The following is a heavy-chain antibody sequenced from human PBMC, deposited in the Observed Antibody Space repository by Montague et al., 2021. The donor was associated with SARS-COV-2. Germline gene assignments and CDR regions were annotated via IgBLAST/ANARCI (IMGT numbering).Heavy chain of an antibody. V-gene: IGHV3-48*03. CDR1: GFTFSYYD. CDR2: ISTSAYTT. Sequence: SLRLSFAASGFTFSYYDMNWVRQAPGKGPEWISYISTSAYTTSYAGSVKGRFTISRDNGKNSLYLQMASLRVEDTAVYYCTRDYRSVVGDGLDIWGQGTKVTVSS. CDR3: TRDYRSVVGDGLDI. J-gene: IGHJ3*02. D-gene: IGHD3-16*02.